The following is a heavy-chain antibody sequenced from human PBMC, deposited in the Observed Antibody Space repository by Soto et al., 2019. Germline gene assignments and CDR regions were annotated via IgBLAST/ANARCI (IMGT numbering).Heavy chain of an antibody. Sequence: QVQLQESGPGLVKPSQTLSLTCTVSGGSISSGGYYWSWIRQHPGKGLEWIVYIYYSGSTYYNPSLQSRVTIPVDTSTNQFSLKLSSVTAADTAVYYCARDTHHRWWNPEYWGQGTLVTVSS. D-gene: IGHD2-15*01. CDR2: IYYSGST. J-gene: IGHJ4*02. CDR1: GGSISSGGYY. CDR3: ARDTHHRWWNPEY. V-gene: IGHV4-31*03.